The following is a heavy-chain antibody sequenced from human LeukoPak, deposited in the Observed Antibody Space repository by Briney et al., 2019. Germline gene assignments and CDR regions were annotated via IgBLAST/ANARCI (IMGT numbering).Heavy chain of an antibody. J-gene: IGHJ5*02. V-gene: IGHV4-59*01. CDR1: GGSISSYY. CDR3: ARALYYDFWSGYNNWLDP. D-gene: IGHD3-3*01. CDR2: IYYSGST. Sequence: SETLSLTCTVSGGSISSYYWSWIRQPPGKGLEWIGYIYYSGSTNYNPSLKSRVTISVDTSKNQFSLKLSSVTAADTAVYYCARALYYDFWSGYNNWLDPWGQGTLVTVSS.